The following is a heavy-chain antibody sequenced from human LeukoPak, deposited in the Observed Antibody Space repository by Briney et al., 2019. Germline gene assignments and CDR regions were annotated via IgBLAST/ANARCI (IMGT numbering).Heavy chain of an antibody. D-gene: IGHD2-21*02. CDR2: INHSGST. J-gene: IGHJ5*02. Sequence: SETLSLTCAVYGGSFSDYYWSWIREPPGKGLEWIGEINHSGSTNYNPSLKSRVTVSVDTSKNQFSLKLSSVTAADTAVYYCARLRYCGGDCSWGQGTLVTVSS. CDR1: GGSFSDYY. CDR3: ARLRYCGGDCS. V-gene: IGHV4-34*01.